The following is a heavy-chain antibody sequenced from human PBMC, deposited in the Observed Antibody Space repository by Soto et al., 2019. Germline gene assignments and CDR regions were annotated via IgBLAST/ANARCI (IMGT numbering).Heavy chain of an antibody. CDR2: IIPLFGTA. CDR3: ARPKGTYSSGYYYFDF. V-gene: IGHV1-69*01. CDR1: GGTFSTYA. J-gene: IGHJ4*02. D-gene: IGHD6-19*01. Sequence: QVQLEQSGAEVKQPGSSVKVSCKTSGGTFSTYAINWVRQAPGQGLEWMGAIIPLFGTADYSQKFQGRVTITADESTSTAHEEPSSLRSDDTAVYFCARPKGTYSSGYYYFDFWCQGTLVTVSS.